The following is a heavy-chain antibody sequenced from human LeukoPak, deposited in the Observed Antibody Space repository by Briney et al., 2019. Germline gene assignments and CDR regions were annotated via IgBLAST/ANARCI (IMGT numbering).Heavy chain of an antibody. CDR2: INHSGST. Sequence: SETLSLTCAVYGGSFSGYYWSWIRQPPGKRLEWIGEINHSGSTNYNPSLKSRVTISVDTSKNQFSLKLSSVTAADTAVYYCARFNSGSYQHYFDYWGQGTLVTVSS. V-gene: IGHV4-34*01. D-gene: IGHD1-26*01. CDR1: GGSFSGYY. J-gene: IGHJ4*02. CDR3: ARFNSGSYQHYFDY.